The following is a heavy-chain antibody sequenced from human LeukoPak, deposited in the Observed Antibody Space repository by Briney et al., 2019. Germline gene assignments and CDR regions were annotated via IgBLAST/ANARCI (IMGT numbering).Heavy chain of an antibody. CDR3: ARPYYYDSSGFDY. Sequence: ASVKVSCKASGYTFTGYYVHWVRQAPGQGLEWMGRINPNSGDTNYAQKFQGRVTMTRDTSISTAYMELSRLRSDDTAVYYCARPYYYDSSGFDYWGQGTLVTVSS. V-gene: IGHV1-2*06. CDR1: GYTFTGYY. J-gene: IGHJ4*02. D-gene: IGHD3-22*01. CDR2: INPNSGDT.